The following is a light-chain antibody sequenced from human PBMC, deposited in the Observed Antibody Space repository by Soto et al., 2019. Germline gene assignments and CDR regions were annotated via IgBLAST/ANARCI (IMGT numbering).Light chain of an antibody. Sequence: IQMTQSPSSVSASVGDRVTITCRASQGIRDDLGWYQQKPGKAPKLLIYSASSLQSGVPSRFSGSGSGTDFTLTISSLQPEDFATYYCLQDYNYPWTFGQGTKVDIK. CDR3: LQDYNYPWT. CDR1: QGIRDD. CDR2: SAS. V-gene: IGKV1-6*01. J-gene: IGKJ1*01.